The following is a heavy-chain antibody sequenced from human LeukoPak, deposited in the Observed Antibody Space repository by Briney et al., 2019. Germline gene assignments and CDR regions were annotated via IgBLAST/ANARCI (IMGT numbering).Heavy chain of an antibody. CDR3: AREGGSVEYYYYGMDV. CDR2: IIPIFGTA. J-gene: IGHJ6*02. D-gene: IGHD6-25*01. CDR1: GGTFSSYA. V-gene: IGHV1-69*13. Sequence: SVKVSCKASGGTFSSYAISWARQAPGQGLEWMGGIIPIFGTANYAQKFQGRVTITADESTSTAYMELSSLRSEDTAVYYCAREGGSVEYYYYGMDVWGQGTTVTVSS.